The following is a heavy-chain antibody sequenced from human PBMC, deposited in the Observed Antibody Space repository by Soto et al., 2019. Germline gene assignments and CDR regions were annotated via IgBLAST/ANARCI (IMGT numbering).Heavy chain of an antibody. V-gene: IGHV1-2*04. Sequence: ASVKVSCKASGYSFTDYHIHWVRQAPGQGLEWLGRINPKSGGTSTAQKFQGWVTMTTDTSISTASMELTRLTSDDTAVYYCARLVVAGSPLDYWGLGTLVTAPQ. CDR2: INPKSGGT. CDR1: GYSFTDYH. D-gene: IGHD2-15*01. J-gene: IGHJ4*02. CDR3: ARLVVAGSPLDY.